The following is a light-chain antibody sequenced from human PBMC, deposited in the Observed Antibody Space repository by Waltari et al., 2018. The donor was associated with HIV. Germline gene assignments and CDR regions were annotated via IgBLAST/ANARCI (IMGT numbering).Light chain of an antibody. CDR2: EVN. J-gene: IGLJ6*01. CDR1: RSDVGGYEY. CDR3: ASYGDTNRVL. V-gene: IGLV2-8*01. Sequence: QSALTQPPPASGSLGQSVTITCTGTRSDVGGYEYVSWYQHHPDKAPKLIIYEVNKRPSGVPDRFSGSKSDNTASLTVAGLQDDDEAHYYCASYGDTNRVLFGGGTRVTVL.